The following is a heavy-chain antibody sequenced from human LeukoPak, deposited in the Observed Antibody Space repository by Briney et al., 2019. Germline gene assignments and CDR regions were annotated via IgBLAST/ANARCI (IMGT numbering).Heavy chain of an antibody. D-gene: IGHD3-22*01. CDR2: ISAYSGNT. CDR3: ARSKYYYDSDNYYMDV. CDR1: GYTFNIYG. V-gene: IGHV1-18*01. Sequence: ASVKVSCKASGYTFNIYGISWVRQAPGQGLEWMGWISAYSGNTNYAQKLQGRVTMTTDTSTSTAYMELRSLRSDDTAVYYCARSKYYYDSDNYYMDVWGKGTTVTVSS. J-gene: IGHJ6*03.